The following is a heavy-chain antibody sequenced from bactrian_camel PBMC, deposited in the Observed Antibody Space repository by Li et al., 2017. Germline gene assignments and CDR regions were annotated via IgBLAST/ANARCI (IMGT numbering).Heavy chain of an antibody. CDR3: AFQPSGWWYFPY. J-gene: IGHJ4*01. V-gene: IGHV3S55*01. CDR1: GFSVGDVN. D-gene: IGHD2*01. CDR2: ISNDGRT. Sequence: VQLVESGGGSVQAGGSLRLSCTASGFSVGDVNMAYYRKAPGNECALISTISNDGRTTYGDSVKGRFTISRDNAKNTLYLQLNSLRTEDTAMYYCAFQPSGWWYFPYWGQGTQVTVS.